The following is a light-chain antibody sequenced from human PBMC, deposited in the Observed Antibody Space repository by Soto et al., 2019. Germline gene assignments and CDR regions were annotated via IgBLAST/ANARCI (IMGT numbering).Light chain of an antibody. CDR1: QSVSSN. J-gene: IGKJ1*01. CDR3: HHYET. V-gene: IGKV3D-15*01. CDR2: AAS. Sequence: EIVMAQSSVTLSVSPGERATLSCRASQSVSSNLAWYQQKPGQAPRLLIYAASTMATGIPDRFSGSGSGTEFTLTISRLEPEDFAVYYCHHYETFGQGTKV.